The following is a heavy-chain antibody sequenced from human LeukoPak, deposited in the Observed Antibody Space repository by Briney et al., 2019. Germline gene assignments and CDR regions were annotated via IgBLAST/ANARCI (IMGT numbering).Heavy chain of an antibody. Sequence: PGGSLRLSCAAPVFTFSSYSMNWVRQAPGKGLEWVSSISSSSSYIYYADSVKGRFTISRDNAKNSLYLQMNSLRAEDTAVYYCARDQRDYYYSSGQPGDFDYWGQGTLVTVSS. V-gene: IGHV3-21*01. CDR1: VFTFSSYS. J-gene: IGHJ4*02. CDR3: ARDQRDYYYSSGQPGDFDY. D-gene: IGHD3-22*01. CDR2: ISSSSSYI.